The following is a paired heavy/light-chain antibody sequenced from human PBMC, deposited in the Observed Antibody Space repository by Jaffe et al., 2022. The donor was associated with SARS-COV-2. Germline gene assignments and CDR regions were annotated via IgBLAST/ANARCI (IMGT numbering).Heavy chain of an antibody. Sequence: EVQLLESGGGLVQPGGSLRLSCAASGFTFSSYAMSWVRQAPGKGLEWVSAISGSGGSTYYADSVKGRFTISRDNSKNTLYLQMNSLRAEDTAVYYCAKMGGLWNNCGGDCYPSDWYFDLWGRGTLVTVSS. CDR3: AKMGGLWNNCGGDCYPSDWYFDL. D-gene: IGHD2-21*02. CDR2: ISGSGGST. V-gene: IGHV3-23*01. CDR1: GFTFSSYA. J-gene: IGHJ2*01.
Light chain of an antibody. V-gene: IGLV1-36*01. Sequence: QSVLTQPPSVSEAPRQRVTISCSGSSSNIGNNAVNWYQQLPGKAPKLLIYYDDLLPSGVSDRFSGSKSGTSASLAISGLQSEDEADYYCAAWDDSLNGYVFGTGTKVTVL. J-gene: IGLJ1*01. CDR1: SSNIGNNA. CDR2: YDD. CDR3: AAWDDSLNGYV.